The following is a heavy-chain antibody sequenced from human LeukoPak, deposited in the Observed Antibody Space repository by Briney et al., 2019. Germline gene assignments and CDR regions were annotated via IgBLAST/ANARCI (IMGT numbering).Heavy chain of an antibody. CDR3: ARPASRMGGYFDY. CDR1: GGSISSSSYY. Sequence: PSETLSLTCTVSGGSISSSSYYWGWIRQPPGKGLEWIGSIYYSGSTYYNPSLKSRVTISVDTSKNQFSLKLSSVTAADTAVYYCARPASRMGGYFDYWGQGTLVTVSS. D-gene: IGHD3-16*01. J-gene: IGHJ4*02. V-gene: IGHV4-39*01. CDR2: IYYSGST.